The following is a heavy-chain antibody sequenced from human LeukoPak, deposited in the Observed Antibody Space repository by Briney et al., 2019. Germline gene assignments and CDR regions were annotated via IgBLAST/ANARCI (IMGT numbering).Heavy chain of an antibody. Sequence: SETASLTCTVSGGSISSYYWSWIRQPPGKGLEWIGYIYYSGSTNYNPSLKSRVTISIDTSKKQFSLRLISVTAADTAVYYCARVGATGAGYYDLGVWGQGTTVTVSS. J-gene: IGHJ6*02. D-gene: IGHD2-8*02. CDR1: GGSISSYY. CDR3: ARVGATGAGYYDLGV. CDR2: IYYSGST. V-gene: IGHV4-59*01.